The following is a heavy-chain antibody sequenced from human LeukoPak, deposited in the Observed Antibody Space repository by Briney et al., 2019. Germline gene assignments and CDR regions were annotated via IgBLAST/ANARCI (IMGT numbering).Heavy chain of an antibody. D-gene: IGHD3-22*01. J-gene: IGHJ6*03. Sequence: GGSLRLSCAASGFTFSSYWMSWVRQAPGKGLEWVANIKQDGSEKYYVDSVKGRFTISRDNAKNSLYLQMNSLRAEDTAVYYCARDLSSSGYPYYYYYMDVWGKGTTVTVSS. CDR2: IKQDGSEK. CDR1: GFTFSSYW. V-gene: IGHV3-7*01. CDR3: ARDLSSSGYPYYYYYMDV.